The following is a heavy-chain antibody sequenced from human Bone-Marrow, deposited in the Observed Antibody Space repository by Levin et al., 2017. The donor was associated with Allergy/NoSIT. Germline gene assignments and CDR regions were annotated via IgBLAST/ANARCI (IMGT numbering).Heavy chain of an antibody. Sequence: SCGVYGGSFSGYYWSWIRQPPGKGLEWIGDINDDGSTKYNPSLKSRVTISVDTSKNQFSLKVTSVTAADTAVYYCARGYYGARSSTFFDYWGQGTLVTVSS. CDR3: ARGYYGARSSTFFDY. V-gene: IGHV4-34*01. D-gene: IGHD3-10*01. CDR1: GGSFSGYY. J-gene: IGHJ4*02. CDR2: INDDGST.